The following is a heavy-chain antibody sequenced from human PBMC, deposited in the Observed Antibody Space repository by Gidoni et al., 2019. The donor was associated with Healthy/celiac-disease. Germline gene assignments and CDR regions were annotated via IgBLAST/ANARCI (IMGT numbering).Heavy chain of an antibody. Sequence: GSISSSSYYWGWIRQPPGKGLEWIGSIYYSGSTYYNPSLKSRVTTSVDTSKNQFSLKLSSVTAADTAVYYCERHDFVKKAYSSSWYKIRGAFDIWGQETMVTVSS. CDR1: GSISSSSYY. CDR3: ERHDFVKKAYSSSWYKIRGAFDI. D-gene: IGHD6-13*01. CDR2: IYYSGST. V-gene: IGHV4-39*01. J-gene: IGHJ3*02.